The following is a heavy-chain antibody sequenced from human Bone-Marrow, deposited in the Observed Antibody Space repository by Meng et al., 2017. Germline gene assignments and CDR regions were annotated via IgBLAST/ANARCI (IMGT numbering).Heavy chain of an antibody. V-gene: IGHV1-2*02. D-gene: IGHD3-22*01. CDR3: ARDRQNKYYYDSSDDAFDI. CDR2: INPNSGGT. J-gene: IGHJ3*02. Sequence: SVKVSCKASGYTFTGYYMHWVRQAPGQGLEWMGWINPNSGGTNYAQKFQGRVTMTRDTSISTAYMELSGLRSDDTAVYYCARDRQNKYYYDSSDDAFDIWGQGTMVTVSS. CDR1: GYTFTGYY.